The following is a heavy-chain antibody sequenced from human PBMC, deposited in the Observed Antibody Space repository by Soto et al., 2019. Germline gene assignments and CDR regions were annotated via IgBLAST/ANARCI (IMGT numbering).Heavy chain of an antibody. J-gene: IGHJ5*02. Sequence: GGSLRLSCAASGFTFSSYAMSWVRQAPGKGLEWVSAISGSGGSTYYADSVKGRFTISRDNSKNTLYLQMNSLRAEDTAVYYCAKGPLAVAGPADIWFDPWGQGTLVTVSS. CDR1: GFTFSSYA. CDR3: AKGPLAVAGPADIWFDP. CDR2: ISGSGGST. V-gene: IGHV3-23*01. D-gene: IGHD6-19*01.